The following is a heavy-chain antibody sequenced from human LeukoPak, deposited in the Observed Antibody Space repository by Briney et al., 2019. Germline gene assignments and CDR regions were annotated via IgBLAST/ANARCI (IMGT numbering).Heavy chain of an antibody. CDR2: INWSGGST. D-gene: IGHD2-2*01. J-gene: IGHJ4*02. CDR1: GFTFSSYA. CDR3: ARAPITSPFYFDY. V-gene: IGHV3-20*04. Sequence: GGSLGLSCAASGFTFSSYAMSWVRQVPGKGLEWVSGINWSGGSTGYADPLRGRFTISRDNAKNSLYLQMDSLRAEDTALYYCARAPITSPFYFDYWGQGTLVTVSS.